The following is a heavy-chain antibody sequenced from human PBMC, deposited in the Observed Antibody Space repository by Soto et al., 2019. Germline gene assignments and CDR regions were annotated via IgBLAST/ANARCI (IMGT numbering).Heavy chain of an antibody. V-gene: IGHV4-59*01. CDR1: GGSISSYY. D-gene: IGHD3-10*01. J-gene: IGHJ4*02. Sequence: ASETLSLTCTVSGGSISSYYWSWIRQPPGKGLEWIGYIYYSGSTNYNPSLKSRVTISVDTSKNQFSLKLSSVTAADTAVYYCARGGSYYGSGSYYNYFDYWGQGTLVTVSS. CDR3: ARGGSYYGSGSYYNYFDY. CDR2: IYYSGST.